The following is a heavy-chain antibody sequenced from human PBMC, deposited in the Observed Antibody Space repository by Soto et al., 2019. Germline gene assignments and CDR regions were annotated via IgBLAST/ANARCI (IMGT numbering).Heavy chain of an antibody. CDR3: AREGGELVSAAIGHYYYYMDV. Sequence: GGSLRLSCAASGFTFSSYSMNWVRQAPGKGLEWVSYISSSSSTIYYADSVKGRFTISRDNAKNSLYLQMNSLRAEDTAVYYCAREGGELVSAAIGHYYYYMDVWGQGTTVTVSS. J-gene: IGHJ6*03. V-gene: IGHV3-48*01. D-gene: IGHD2-2*01. CDR2: ISSSSSTI. CDR1: GFTFSSYS.